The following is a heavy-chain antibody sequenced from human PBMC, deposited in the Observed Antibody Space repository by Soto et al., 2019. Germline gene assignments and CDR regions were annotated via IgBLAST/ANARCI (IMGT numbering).Heavy chain of an antibody. CDR1: GYTFTSYD. J-gene: IGHJ5*02. V-gene: IGHV1-8*01. Sequence: QVQLVQSGAEVKKPGASVKVSCKASGYTFTSYDINWVRRATGQGLEWMGWMNPNSGNTGYTQKFQGRVTMTRNTSISTAYMELSSLRSEDTAVYYCARERSAADTGWFDPWGQGTLVTVSS. D-gene: IGHD6-13*01. CDR3: ARERSAADTGWFDP. CDR2: MNPNSGNT.